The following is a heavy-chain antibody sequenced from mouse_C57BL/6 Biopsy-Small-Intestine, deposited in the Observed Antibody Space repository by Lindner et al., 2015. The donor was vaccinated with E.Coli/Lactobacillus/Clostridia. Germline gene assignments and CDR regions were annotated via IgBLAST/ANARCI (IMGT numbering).Heavy chain of an antibody. CDR1: GYSSTGYY. V-gene: IGHV1-31*01. CDR3: ARSEGSSGFFDY. CDR2: ISPNNGLS. D-gene: IGHD3-2*02. Sequence: QLQESGPELVKPGASVKISCKASGYSSTGYYIHWVKQSHGNILDWFGYISPNNGLSSYNQRFKGKATLTIDKSSSTAFMELRSLTSEDSAVYYCARSEGSSGFFDYWGQGTTLTVSS. J-gene: IGHJ2*01.